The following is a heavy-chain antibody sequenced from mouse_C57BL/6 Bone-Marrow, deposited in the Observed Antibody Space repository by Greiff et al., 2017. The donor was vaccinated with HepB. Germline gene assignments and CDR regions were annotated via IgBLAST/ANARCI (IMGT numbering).Heavy chain of an antibody. J-gene: IGHJ2*01. CDR2: IHPNSGST. CDR3: ARHYGSSYGYFDY. Sequence: VQLQQPGAELVKPGASVKLSCKASGYTFTSYWMHWVKQRTGQGLEWIGMIHPNSGSTNYNEKFKSKATLTVDKSSSTAYMQLSSLTSADSAVYYCARHYGSSYGYFDYWGQGTTLTVSS. V-gene: IGHV1-64*01. CDR1: GYTFTSYW. D-gene: IGHD1-1*01.